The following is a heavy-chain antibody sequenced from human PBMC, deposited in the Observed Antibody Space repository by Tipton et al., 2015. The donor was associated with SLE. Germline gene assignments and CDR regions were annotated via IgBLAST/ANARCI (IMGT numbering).Heavy chain of an antibody. CDR2: IYSSGTT. Sequence: LRLSCTVSGGSISSGNYYWSWIRQPAGKRLEWIGRIYSSGTTNYNPSLPPLKSRVTISRDTSRNQFSLYLTSVTAADTAVYYCAGRPGNTPMGPHDYWGQGTLVTVSS. J-gene: IGHJ4*02. CDR1: GGSISSGNYY. D-gene: IGHD5-18*01. CDR3: AGRPGNTPMGPHDY. V-gene: IGHV4-61*02.